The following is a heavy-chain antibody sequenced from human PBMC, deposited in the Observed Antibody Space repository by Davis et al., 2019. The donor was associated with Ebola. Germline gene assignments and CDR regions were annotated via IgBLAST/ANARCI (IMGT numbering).Heavy chain of an antibody. D-gene: IGHD3-9*01. V-gene: IGHV3-30*03. CDR2: ISYDGSNK. Sequence: GESLKISCAASGFTFSSYGMHWVRQAPGKGLEWVAVISYDGSNKYYADSVKGRFTVSRDNSRNTLYLQMNSLRAEDTAVYYGARKTGLDYWGQGTLVTVSS. CDR1: GFTFSSYG. CDR3: ARKTGLDY. J-gene: IGHJ4*02.